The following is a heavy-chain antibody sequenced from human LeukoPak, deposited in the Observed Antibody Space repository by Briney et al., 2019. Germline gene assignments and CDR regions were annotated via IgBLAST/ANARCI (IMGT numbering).Heavy chain of an antibody. CDR2: ITGSGRRT. CDR3: ASRPRADIGPLDY. D-gene: IGHD1-14*01. V-gene: IGHV3-23*01. Sequence: GGSLRLSCAASGFTFSDYAMSWVRQAPGKGLEWVSSITGSGRRTYYTDPVKGRFTISRDNSKNTLYLQMNSLRADETAVYYCASRPRADIGPLDYWGQGTLVTVSS. J-gene: IGHJ4*02. CDR1: GFTFSDYA.